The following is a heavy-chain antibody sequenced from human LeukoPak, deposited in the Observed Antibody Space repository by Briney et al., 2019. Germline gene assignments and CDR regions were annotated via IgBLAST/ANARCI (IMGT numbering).Heavy chain of an antibody. Sequence: GGSLRLSCAASGFTFSSYAMHWVRQAPGKGLEWVAVISYDGSNKYYADSVKGRFTISRDNSKNTLYLQMNSLRAEDTAVYYCARDPHGYGNYFDYWGQGTLVTVSS. V-gene: IGHV3-30-3*01. CDR2: ISYDGSNK. J-gene: IGHJ4*02. CDR3: ARDPHGYGNYFDY. D-gene: IGHD5-18*01. CDR1: GFTFSSYA.